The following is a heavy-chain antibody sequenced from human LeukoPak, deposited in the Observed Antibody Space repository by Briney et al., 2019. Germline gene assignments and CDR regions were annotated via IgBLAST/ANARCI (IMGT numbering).Heavy chain of an antibody. CDR2: IYHNGDT. Sequence: SETLSLTCTVSGGSMTSYYWTWIRQPPGKGLEWIGYIYHNGDTNYNPSLKSRVTISVDTSKNQFPLKLSSVTAADTAVYYCARHRRISNWYVDFWGQGTLLTVSS. D-gene: IGHD6-13*01. J-gene: IGHJ4*02. V-gene: IGHV4-59*01. CDR1: GGSMTSYY. CDR3: ARHRRISNWYVDF.